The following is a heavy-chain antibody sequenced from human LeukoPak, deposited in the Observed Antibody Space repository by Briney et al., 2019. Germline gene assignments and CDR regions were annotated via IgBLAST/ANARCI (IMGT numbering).Heavy chain of an antibody. J-gene: IGHJ4*02. CDR1: VGSVNSGSYY. CDR2: IYYSGST. CDR3: ARATVTDPGCFDY. V-gene: IGHV4-61*01. Sequence: PSESLSLTCTVSVGSVNSGSYYWSWIRQPPGKGLEWIGYIYYSGSTNYNPSLKSRVTISVDTSKNQFSLKLSSVTAADTAVYYCARATVTDPGCFDYWGQGTLVTVSS. D-gene: IGHD4-17*01.